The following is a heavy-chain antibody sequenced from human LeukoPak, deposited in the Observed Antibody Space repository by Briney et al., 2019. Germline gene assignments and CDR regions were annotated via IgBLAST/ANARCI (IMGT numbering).Heavy chain of an antibody. J-gene: IGHJ5*02. Sequence: PSETLSLTCTVSGYSISSGYYWGWIRQPPGKGPEWIGRIYHSGVTSYNPSLKSRVTISVDTSKNQSSLKLSSVTAADTAVYYCARAPVPPKINWFDPGGQGTLVTVPS. CDR1: GYSISSGYY. D-gene: IGHD6-6*01. CDR2: IYHSGVT. V-gene: IGHV4-38-2*02. CDR3: ARAPVPPKINWFDP.